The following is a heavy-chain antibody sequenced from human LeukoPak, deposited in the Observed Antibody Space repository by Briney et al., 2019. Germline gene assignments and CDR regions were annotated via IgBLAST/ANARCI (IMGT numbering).Heavy chain of an antibody. D-gene: IGHD3-22*01. J-gene: IGHJ5*02. Sequence: PSETLSLTSTVSGGSISSYYWSWIRQPPGKGLEWIGYIYTSGSTNYNPSLKSRVTISVDTSKNQFSLKLSSVTAADTAVYYCARLNQEWLLLGGGWFDPWGQGTLVTVSS. CDR2: IYTSGST. CDR1: GGSISSYY. CDR3: ARLNQEWLLLGGGWFDP. V-gene: IGHV4-4*09.